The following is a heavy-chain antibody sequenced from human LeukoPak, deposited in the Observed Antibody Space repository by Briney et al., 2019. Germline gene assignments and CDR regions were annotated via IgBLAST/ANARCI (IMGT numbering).Heavy chain of an antibody. CDR3: VKTMVTFGGLIRTDAFYV. Sequence: GGSLRHSCSASGFTFNKYALHWVPPALGERLEYVSGINSDGGSTYYADSEKGGFTISRDNSKNTLYLQMSSLRPEDTAVYYCVKTMVTFGGLIRTDAFYVWGQGTVVTVSS. CDR2: INSDGGST. V-gene: IGHV3-64D*06. D-gene: IGHD3-16*01. J-gene: IGHJ3*01. CDR1: GFTFNKYA.